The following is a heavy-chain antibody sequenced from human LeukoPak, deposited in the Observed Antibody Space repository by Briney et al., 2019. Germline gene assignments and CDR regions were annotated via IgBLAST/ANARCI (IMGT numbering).Heavy chain of an antibody. CDR2: MNPNSGNT. V-gene: IGHV1-8*01. CDR3: ARGYSDSGYDYWVSIDY. Sequence: RASVKVSCKASGYTFTSYDINWVRQATGQGLEWMGWMNPNSGNTGYAQKFQGRVTMTRNTSISTAYMELSSLRAEDTAVYYCARGYSDSGYDYWVSIDYWGQGTLVTVSS. CDR1: GYTFTSYD. J-gene: IGHJ4*02. D-gene: IGHD5-12*01.